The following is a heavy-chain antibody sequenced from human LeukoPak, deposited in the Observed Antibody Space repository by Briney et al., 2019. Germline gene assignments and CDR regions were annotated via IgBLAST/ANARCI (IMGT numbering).Heavy chain of an antibody. CDR1: GFTFSDSW. V-gene: IGHV3-7*01. Sequence: GSLRLSCAASGFTFSDSWMSWVRQAPGKGLEWAANMNQDGSEKDYVDSVKGRFTISRDNARKSLYLQMGSLRAEDTAVYYCATYTHWVAGDVWGQGTTVTVSS. D-gene: IGHD3-16*01. J-gene: IGHJ6*02. CDR3: ATYTHWVAGDV. CDR2: MNQDGSEK.